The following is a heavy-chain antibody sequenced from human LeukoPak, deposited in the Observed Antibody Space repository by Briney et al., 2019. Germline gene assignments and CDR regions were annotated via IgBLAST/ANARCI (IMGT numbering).Heavy chain of an antibody. J-gene: IGHJ5*02. V-gene: IGHV1-2*02. Sequence: ASVKLSCKASGYTFTGYYMHWVRQAPGQGLEWMGWINPNSGGTNYAQKFQGRVTMTRDTSISTAYMELSRLRSDNTAVYYCARIGRGGLLWFGELSGSWFDPWGQGTLVTV. CDR2: INPNSGGT. CDR3: ARIGRGGLLWFGELSGSWFDP. D-gene: IGHD3-10*01. CDR1: GYTFTGYY.